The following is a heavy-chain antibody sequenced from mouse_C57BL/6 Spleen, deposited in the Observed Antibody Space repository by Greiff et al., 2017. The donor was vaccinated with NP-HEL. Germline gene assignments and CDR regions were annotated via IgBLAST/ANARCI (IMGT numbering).Heavy chain of an antibody. J-gene: IGHJ2*02. CDR2: IYPGDGDT. CDR1: GYAFSSSW. V-gene: IGHV1-82*01. CDR3: ARYTTVYIDY. Sequence: VQLQQSGPELVKPGASVKISCKASGYAFSSSWMNWVKQRPGKGLEWIGRIYPGDGDTNYNGKFKGKATLTADKSSSTAYMQLSSLTSEDSAVYFCARYTTVYIDYWGQGTSLTVSS. D-gene: IGHD1-1*01.